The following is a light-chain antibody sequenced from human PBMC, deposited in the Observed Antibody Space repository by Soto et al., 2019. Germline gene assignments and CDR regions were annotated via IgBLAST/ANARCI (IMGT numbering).Light chain of an antibody. V-gene: IGLV2-23*01. Sequence: QSALTQPASVSGSPGQSITISCTGTSSDVGSYNLVSWYQQHPGKAPKLMIYEGSKRPSGVSNRFSGSKSGNTASLTISGLQAEDEADYYCCPYAGSSTLYVFGTGTKVTVL. J-gene: IGLJ1*01. CDR2: EGS. CDR1: SSDVGSYNL. CDR3: CPYAGSSTLYV.